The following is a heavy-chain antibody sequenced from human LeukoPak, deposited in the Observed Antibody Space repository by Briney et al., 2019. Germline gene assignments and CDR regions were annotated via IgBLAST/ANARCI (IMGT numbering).Heavy chain of an antibody. V-gene: IGHV3-48*01. D-gene: IGHD3-3*01. Sequence: PGGSLRLSCAASGFTFTMFSMNWLRQAPGKGLEWIAFIRGRSDTTYYADSVQGRFTISRDNAEDSVYLQMNSLRVEDTAVYYCARTYDFGIGPPGDAFDNWGQGTTVTVFS. CDR1: GFTFTMFS. CDR3: ARTYDFGIGPPGDAFDN. J-gene: IGHJ3*02. CDR2: IRGRSDTT.